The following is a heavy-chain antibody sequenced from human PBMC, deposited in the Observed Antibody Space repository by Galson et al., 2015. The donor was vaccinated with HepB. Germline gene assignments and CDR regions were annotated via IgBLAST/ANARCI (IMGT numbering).Heavy chain of an antibody. V-gene: IGHV1-46*04. CDR3: ARICGGDCSGY. CDR1: GYTFTSYY. CDR2: ISPSDGST. Sequence: SVKVSCKASGYTFTSYYMHWVRQAPGQGLEWMGIISPSDGSTSYAQKLQGGITMTRDTSTRTVYMELSSLRSEDTAVYYCARICGGDCSGYWGQGTLVTVSS. D-gene: IGHD2-21*01. J-gene: IGHJ4*02.